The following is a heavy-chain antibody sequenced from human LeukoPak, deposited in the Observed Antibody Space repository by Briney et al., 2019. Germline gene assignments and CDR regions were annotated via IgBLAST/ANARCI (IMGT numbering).Heavy chain of an antibody. CDR3: ARDSEGGAYYDFWSGYSNWFDP. J-gene: IGHJ5*02. V-gene: IGHV3-66*01. Sequence: GGSLRLSCAASGFTVSSNYVSWVRQAPGKVLEWVSVIYSGGSTYYADSVKGRFTISRDNSKNTLYLQMNSLRAEDTAVYYCARDSEGGAYYDFWSGYSNWFDPWGQGTLVTVSS. D-gene: IGHD3-3*01. CDR1: GFTVSSNY. CDR2: IYSGGST.